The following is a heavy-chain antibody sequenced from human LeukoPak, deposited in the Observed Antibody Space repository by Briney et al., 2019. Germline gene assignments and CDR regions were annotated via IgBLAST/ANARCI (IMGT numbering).Heavy chain of an antibody. CDR3: ARAKVKGMDSYYFDY. V-gene: IGHV1-3*01. CDR1: GGTFSSYA. J-gene: IGHJ4*02. Sequence: ASVKVSCKASGGTFSSYAISWVRQAPGQRLEWMGWVNAGNGNTKYSQKFQGRVTITRDTSASTAYMELSSLRSEDTAVYYCARAKVKGMDSYYFDYWGQGTLVTVSS. CDR2: VNAGNGNT. D-gene: IGHD4-11*01.